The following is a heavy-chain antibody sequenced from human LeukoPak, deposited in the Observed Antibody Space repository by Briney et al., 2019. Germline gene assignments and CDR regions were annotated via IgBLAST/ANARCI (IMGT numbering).Heavy chain of an antibody. CDR1: GFTFSSYA. CDR2: ISYYGSNK. CDR3: VKDSAMAFDY. J-gene: IGHJ4*02. Sequence: PGRSLRLSCAASGFTFSSYAMHWVRQAPGKGREWVAVISYYGSNKYYADSVKGRFTISRDNSKNTLYLQMNSLRAEDTAVYYCVKDSAMAFDYWGQGTLVTVSS. D-gene: IGHD5-18*01. V-gene: IGHV3-30-3*01.